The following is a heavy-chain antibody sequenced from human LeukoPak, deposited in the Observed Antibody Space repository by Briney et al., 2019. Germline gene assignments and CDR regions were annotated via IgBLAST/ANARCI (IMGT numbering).Heavy chain of an antibody. J-gene: IGHJ3*01. V-gene: IGHV3-66*01. CDR3: ARVAYYRVTADQITDAFDV. Sequence: PGGSLRLSRAASGFTDSSHYMNWVRQAPGKGLQWVSVLYSDGTTYYADSVKGRFTISRDNSRSTLYLQINSLRAEDTAVYFCARVAYYRVTADQITDAFDVWGRGTAVTVSS. D-gene: IGHD2-21*02. CDR1: GFTDSSHY. CDR2: LYSDGTT.